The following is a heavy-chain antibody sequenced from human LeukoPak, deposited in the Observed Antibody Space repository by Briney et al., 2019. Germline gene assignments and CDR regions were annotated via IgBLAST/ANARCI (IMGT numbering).Heavy chain of an antibody. Sequence: PGGSLRLSCAASGFAFSDHWMILVRQDPGKGLEWVANINQDESKKYYVDSVEGRFTISRDNAKNSLYLQMNSLRAGDTALYYCALSTYSSSPSWGQGTLVTVSS. CDR3: ALSTYSSSPS. CDR1: GFAFSDHW. J-gene: IGHJ5*02. V-gene: IGHV3-7*01. D-gene: IGHD6-6*01. CDR2: INQDESKK.